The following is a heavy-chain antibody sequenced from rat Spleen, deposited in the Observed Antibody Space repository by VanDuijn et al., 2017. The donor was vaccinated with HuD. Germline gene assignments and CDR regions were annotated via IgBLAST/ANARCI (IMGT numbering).Heavy chain of an antibody. Sequence: QVQLKESGPGLVQPSQTLSLTCTVSGFSLTNYGVSWVRQPPGKGLEWIGAIWSGGNTDYNSALKSRLSISRDTSKSQVFLKVDSLQTEDTATYFCTRESLPGFNSHWFLSWGQGTLVTVSS. J-gene: IGHJ3*01. D-gene: IGHD1-4*01. V-gene: IGHV2-4*01. CDR2: IWSGGNT. CDR3: TRESLPGFNSHWFLS. CDR1: GFSLTNYG.